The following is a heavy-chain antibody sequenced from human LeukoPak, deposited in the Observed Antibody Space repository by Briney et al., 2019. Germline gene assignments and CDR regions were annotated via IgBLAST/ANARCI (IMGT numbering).Heavy chain of an antibody. D-gene: IGHD3-10*01. CDR3: ATKSVILLWFGEGLDAFDI. V-gene: IGHV3-23*01. CDR2: ISGSGGST. CDR1: GFTFSSYA. J-gene: IGHJ3*02. Sequence: QTGGSLRLSCAASGFTFSSYAMSWVRQAPGKGLEWVSAISGSGGSTYYADSVKGRFTISRDNSKNTLYLQMNSLRAEDTAVYYCATKSVILLWFGEGLDAFDIWGQGTMVTVSS.